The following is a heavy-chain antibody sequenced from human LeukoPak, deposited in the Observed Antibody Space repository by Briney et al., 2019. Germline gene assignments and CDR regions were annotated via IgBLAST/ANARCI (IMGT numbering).Heavy chain of an antibody. J-gene: IGHJ6*03. CDR1: GGSFSGYY. Sequence: PSETLSLTCAVYGGSFSGYYWSWIRQPPGKGLEWIGEINHSGSTNYNPSLKSRVTISVDTSKNQFSLKLSSVTAADTAVYYCARRGGGSRSYYYYYYYMDVWGKGTTVTISS. CDR3: ARRGGGSRSYYYYYYYMDV. CDR2: INHSGST. V-gene: IGHV4-34*01. D-gene: IGHD2-15*01.